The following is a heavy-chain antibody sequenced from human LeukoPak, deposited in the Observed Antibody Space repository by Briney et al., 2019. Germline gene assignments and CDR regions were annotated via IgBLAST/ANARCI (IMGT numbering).Heavy chain of an antibody. J-gene: IGHJ6*03. CDR2: INPNSGGT. V-gene: IGHV1-2*02. CDR3: ARDYRGWELHSILTGYYKAYYYYYMDV. D-gene: IGHD3-9*01. CDR1: GYTFTGYY. Sequence: GASVKVSCKASGYTFTGYYMHWVRQAPGQGLEWMGWINPNSGGTNYAQKFQGRVTMTRDTSISTAYMELRSLRSDDTAVYYCARDYRGWELHSILTGYYKAYYYYYMDVWGKGTTVTVSS.